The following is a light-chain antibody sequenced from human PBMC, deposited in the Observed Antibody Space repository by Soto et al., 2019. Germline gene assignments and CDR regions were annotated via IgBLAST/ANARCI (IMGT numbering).Light chain of an antibody. CDR1: SSDVGGYNY. Sequence: QSVLTQSASVSGSPGQSITISCTGTSSDVGGYNYVSWYQQHPGKAPKLIIYDVSNRPSGVSTRFSGSKSGNTASLTISGLQAEDKADYSCSSYTSTNSWVFGGGTKLTVL. J-gene: IGLJ3*02. V-gene: IGLV2-14*01. CDR3: SSYTSTNSWV. CDR2: DVS.